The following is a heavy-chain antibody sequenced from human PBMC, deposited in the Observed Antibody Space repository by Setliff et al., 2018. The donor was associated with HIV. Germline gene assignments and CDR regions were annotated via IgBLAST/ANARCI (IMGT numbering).Heavy chain of an antibody. Sequence: LSLTCTVSGVSISNATYYWSWIRQAPGKGLEWIGSVRHGGGTYYNPSLNNRVTMSVDRSKNHFSLNLESVTAADTAVYFCGRAIAVPGQQYYYCAMDVWGRGTSVTVSS. CDR1: GVSISNATYY. D-gene: IGHD6-19*01. J-gene: IGHJ6*02. V-gene: IGHV4-39*07. CDR3: GRAIAVPGQQYYYCAMDV. CDR2: VRHGGGT.